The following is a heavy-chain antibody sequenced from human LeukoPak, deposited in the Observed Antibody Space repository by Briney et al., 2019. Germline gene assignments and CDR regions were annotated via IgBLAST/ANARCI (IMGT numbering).Heavy chain of an antibody. V-gene: IGHV3-74*01. J-gene: IGHJ4*02. CDR3: ARGHSTGCFDY. D-gene: IGHD1-14*01. Sequence: GGPLRLSCAASGFTFSSYWIHWVRQAPGKGLVWVSRINSGGSDSIYADSVKGRFTISRDNAQNTVYLQMNSLRAEDTAIYYRARGHSTGCFDYWGQGTLVTVSS. CDR2: INSGGSDS. CDR1: GFTFSSYW.